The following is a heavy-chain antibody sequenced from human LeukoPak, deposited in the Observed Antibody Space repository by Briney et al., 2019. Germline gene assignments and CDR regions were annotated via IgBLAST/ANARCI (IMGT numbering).Heavy chain of an antibody. D-gene: IGHD3-10*02. CDR1: GFTVSNNY. J-gene: IGHJ2*01. Sequence: PGGSLRLSCAASGFTVSNNYMSWVRQAPGKGLEWVSSISGGDVTTSYADSVKGRFIISRDNSKNTLYLDMDSLGAEDTAMYYCTKPSGRVRGWYFDLWGRGTVVTVSS. V-gene: IGHV3-23*01. CDR3: TKPSGRVRGWYFDL. CDR2: ISGGDVTT.